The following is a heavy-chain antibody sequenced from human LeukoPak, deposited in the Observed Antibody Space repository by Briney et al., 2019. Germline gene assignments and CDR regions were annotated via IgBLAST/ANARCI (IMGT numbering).Heavy chain of an antibody. V-gene: IGHV1-2*02. Sequence: ASVKVSCKTSAYSSTGYFFHWIRQAPGQGLEWMGWINANSGDTNYAQQFQGRLTMTRDRSISTVYMELSRLRTDDTAVYYCARDFSWGVDSWGQGTLVTVSS. J-gene: IGHJ4*02. D-gene: IGHD3-10*01. CDR2: INANSGDT. CDR3: ARDFSWGVDS. CDR1: AYSSTGYF.